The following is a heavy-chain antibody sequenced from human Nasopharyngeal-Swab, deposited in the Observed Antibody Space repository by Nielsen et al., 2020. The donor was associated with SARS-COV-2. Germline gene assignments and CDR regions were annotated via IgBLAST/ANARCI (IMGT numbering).Heavy chain of an antibody. J-gene: IGHJ6*02. CDR1: GFNFNNFG. Sequence: GESLKISCAASGFNFNNFGMHWVRQAPGKGLEWVAVIWYDGSNKYYADSVRGRFTISRDNSKNTLYLQMNSLRAEDTAVYYCARDGYSYGYGMDVWGQGTTVTVSS. D-gene: IGHD5-18*01. V-gene: IGHV3-33*08. CDR2: IWYDGSNK. CDR3: ARDGYSYGYGMDV.